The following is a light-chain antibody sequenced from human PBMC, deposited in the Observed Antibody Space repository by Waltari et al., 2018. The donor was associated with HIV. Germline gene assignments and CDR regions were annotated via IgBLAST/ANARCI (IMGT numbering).Light chain of an antibody. CDR3: CSFTQSHTAV. CDR1: NSDVGAYNY. Sequence: QSALTQPRSVSGSPGQSVTISCTGTNSDVGAYNYVGWYQQYPGKAPKLLIYDVYKRPSWDADRSSGATSGNTAALTISGLQAEDEADYHCCSFTQSHTAVFGGGTKLTVL. CDR2: DVY. V-gene: IGLV2-11*01. J-gene: IGLJ2*01.